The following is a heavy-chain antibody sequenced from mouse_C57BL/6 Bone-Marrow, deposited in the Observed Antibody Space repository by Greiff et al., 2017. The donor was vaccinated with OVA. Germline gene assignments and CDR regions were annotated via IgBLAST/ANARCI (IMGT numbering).Heavy chain of an antibody. J-gene: IGHJ1*03. CDR2: INSDGGST. V-gene: IGHV5-2*03. CDR1: EYEFPSHD. CDR3: ARRRTGAGYFDV. D-gene: IGHD4-1*01. Sequence: DVMLVESGGGLVQPGESLKLSCESNEYEFPSHDMPWVRKTPEKRLELVAAINSDGGSTYYPDTMEGRFIISRDNTKKTLYLQMSSLRSEDTALYYCARRRTGAGYFDVWGTGTTVTVSS.